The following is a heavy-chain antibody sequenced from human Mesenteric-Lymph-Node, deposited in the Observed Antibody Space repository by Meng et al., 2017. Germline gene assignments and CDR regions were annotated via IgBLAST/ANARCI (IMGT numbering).Heavy chain of an antibody. D-gene: IGHD5-24*01. V-gene: IGHV4-30-4*01. CDR1: GGSISSGDYY. CDR2: IYYSGST. CDR3: AREAGRDGYATPKFDY. Sequence: QGQLQESGPGLVQPSQTLSLTCTVSGGSISSGDYYWSWIRQPPGKGLEWIGYIYYSGSTYSNASLKSRVTISIDRSKNQFSLKLSSVTAADTAVYYCAREAGRDGYATPKFDYWGQGTLVTVSS. J-gene: IGHJ4*02.